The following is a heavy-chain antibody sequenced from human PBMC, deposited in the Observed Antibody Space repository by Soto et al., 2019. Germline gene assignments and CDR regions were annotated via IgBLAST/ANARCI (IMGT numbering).Heavy chain of an antibody. V-gene: IGHV3-7*03. CDR3: ASLEWESSGYADY. CDR1: GFTFGSNW. J-gene: IGHJ4*02. Sequence: TGGSLRLSCAASGFTFGSNWMSWVRQAPGKGLEWVANIKRDGSEKYYVDSVKGRFTISRDNAKNTLYLQMNSLRADDTAVYYCASLEWESSGYADYWGQGTQVTVYS. CDR2: IKRDGSEK. D-gene: IGHD5-12*01.